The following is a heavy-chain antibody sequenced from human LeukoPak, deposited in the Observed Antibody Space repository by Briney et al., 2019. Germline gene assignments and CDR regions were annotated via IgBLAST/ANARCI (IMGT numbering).Heavy chain of an antibody. CDR3: ARGFSSSDFDD. Sequence: SETLSLTCTVSGDSVRGYYWSWIRQPAGKGLEWIGRFYTSGSTNYNPSLKSRATMSLDTSKNQFSLKVRSVTAADTAVYYCARGFSSSDFDDWGQGTLVTASS. J-gene: IGHJ4*02. D-gene: IGHD6-6*01. CDR1: GDSVRGYY. CDR2: FYTSGST. V-gene: IGHV4-4*07.